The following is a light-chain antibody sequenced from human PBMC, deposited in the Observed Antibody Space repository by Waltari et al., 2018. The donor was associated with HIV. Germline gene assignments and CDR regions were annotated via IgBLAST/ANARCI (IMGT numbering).Light chain of an antibody. CDR3: QVWDNNSEPNVA. J-gene: IGLJ2*01. CDR1: QIGPKR. CDR2: DGS. V-gene: IGLV3-21*02. Sequence: YVLTQAPSLSVAPGQTARTTCGGNQIGPKRVHAYQQKPGQAPVLVVYDGSDRPSGIPERFSGSNSRNTATLTISGVEAGDEADYYCQVWDNNSEPNVAFGGGTKLTV.